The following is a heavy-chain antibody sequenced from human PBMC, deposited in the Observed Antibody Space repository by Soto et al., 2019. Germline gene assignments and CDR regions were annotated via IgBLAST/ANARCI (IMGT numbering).Heavy chain of an antibody. J-gene: IGHJ4*02. CDR3: ARGRIVVVPAAMPYFDY. CDR2: IYYSGST. D-gene: IGHD2-2*01. V-gene: IGHV4-59*01. Sequence: SETLSLTCTVSGGSISSYYWSWIRQPPGKGLEWIGYIYYSGSTNYNPSLKSRVTISVDTSKNQFSLKLSSVTAADTAVYYCARGRIVVVPAAMPYFDYWGQGTLVTVSS. CDR1: GGSISSYY.